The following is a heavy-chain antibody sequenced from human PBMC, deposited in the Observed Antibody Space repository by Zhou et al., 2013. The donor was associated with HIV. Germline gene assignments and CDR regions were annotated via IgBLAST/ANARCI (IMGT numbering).Heavy chain of an antibody. Sequence: EVQLVESGGSLVQPGGSLRLSCVASEFSFSKYWMAWVRQAPGKGLEWVANIRHDGNEKYYVDSAKGRFTVSRDNAKNSLFLQMNSLRSEDTAVYYCAREGTYHDSSLNWFDLWGQGTLVTVSS. V-gene: IGHV3-7*03. J-gene: IGHJ5*02. D-gene: IGHD3-22*01. CDR2: IRHDGNEK. CDR3: AREGTYHDSSLNWFDL. CDR1: EFSFSKYW.